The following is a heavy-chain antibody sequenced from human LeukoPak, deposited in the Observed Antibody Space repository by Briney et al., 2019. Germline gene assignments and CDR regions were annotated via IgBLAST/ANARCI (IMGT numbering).Heavy chain of an antibody. J-gene: IGHJ5*02. D-gene: IGHD6-13*01. CDR2: ISPHNGNT. V-gene: IGHV1-18*01. Sequence: GASVKVSCKSSGDTFSSYGITWVRQAPGQGLEWMGWISPHNGNTNYAQKLQDRVTMTTDTSTSTSYMELKSLRSDDTAVYYCARVIAAAGTGWLDPWGQGTLVTVSS. CDR1: GDTFSSYG. CDR3: ARVIAAAGTGWLDP.